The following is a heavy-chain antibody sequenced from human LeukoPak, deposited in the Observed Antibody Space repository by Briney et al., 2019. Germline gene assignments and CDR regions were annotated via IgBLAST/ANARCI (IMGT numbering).Heavy chain of an antibody. J-gene: IGHJ4*02. D-gene: IGHD3-10*01. CDR2: ISSSGRTR. V-gene: IGHV3-48*03. CDR3: ARDSSITMIRGVKDY. Sequence: GGSLRLSCAASGFTFSSYEMNWVRQAPGKGLEWVSYISSSGRTRYYADSVKGRFTISRDNAKNSLYLQMNSLKAEDTAVYYCARDSSITMIRGVKDYWGQGTLVTVSS. CDR1: GFTFSSYE.